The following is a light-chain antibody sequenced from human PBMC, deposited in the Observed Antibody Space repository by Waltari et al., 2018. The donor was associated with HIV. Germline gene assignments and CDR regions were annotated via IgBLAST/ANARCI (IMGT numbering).Light chain of an antibody. V-gene: IGLV3-21*01. CDR3: QVWDSGSDHV. CDR2: DDD. CDR1: NIGNRN. J-gene: IGLJ1*01. Sequence: SYLLTQPPSISVAPGKTAKITCGGNNIGNRNEHWYQQKAGQAPILIIYDDDDRPSGIPERFSGSNSENTATLTINRIEVGEEADYYCQVWDSGSDHVFGSGTTVTVL.